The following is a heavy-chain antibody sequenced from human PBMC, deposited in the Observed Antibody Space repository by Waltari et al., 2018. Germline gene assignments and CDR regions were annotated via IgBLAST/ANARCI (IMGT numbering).Heavy chain of an antibody. J-gene: IGHJ6*02. CDR1: GGSISSHY. CDR2: IYYSGST. V-gene: IGHV4-59*11. Sequence: QVQLQESGPGLVKPSETLSLTCTVSGGSISSHYWSWIRQPPGKGLEWIGYIYYSGSTNYNPSLKSRVTISVDTSKNQFSLKLSSVTAADTAVYYCARVFSGSYYYYYYGMDVWGQGTTVTVSS. D-gene: IGHD1-26*01. CDR3: ARVFSGSYYYYYYGMDV.